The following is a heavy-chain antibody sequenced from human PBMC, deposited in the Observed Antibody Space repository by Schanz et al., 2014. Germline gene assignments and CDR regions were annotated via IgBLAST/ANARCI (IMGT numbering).Heavy chain of an antibody. Sequence: QVQVVQSGAEVKKPGASVKVSCKASGYTFTDYGVIWVRQAPGQGLEWMGWISTSNGNTNYIQKLQGRVTMTTVTSTSTVYMELSSLRSEDTAVYYCARDRLECGAECYSVEVFEIWGQGTLVIVSS. J-gene: IGHJ4*02. D-gene: IGHD2-21*01. CDR3: ARDRLECGAECYSVEVFEI. V-gene: IGHV1-18*01. CDR1: GYTFTDYG. CDR2: ISTSNGNT.